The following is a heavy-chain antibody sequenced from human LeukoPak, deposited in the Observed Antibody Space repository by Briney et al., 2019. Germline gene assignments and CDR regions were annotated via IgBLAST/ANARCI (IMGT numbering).Heavy chain of an antibody. J-gene: IGHJ4*02. CDR2: INPSSGGT. D-gene: IGHD3-3*01. CDR1: GYTFTGYY. Sequence: ASVKASCKASGYTFTGYYMHWVRQAPGQGLEWMGWINPSSGGTNYAQKFQGRVTMTRDTSISTAYMELSRLRSDDTAVYYCARDLFVSEDPRKFDYWGQGTLVTVSS. V-gene: IGHV1-2*02. CDR3: ARDLFVSEDPRKFDY.